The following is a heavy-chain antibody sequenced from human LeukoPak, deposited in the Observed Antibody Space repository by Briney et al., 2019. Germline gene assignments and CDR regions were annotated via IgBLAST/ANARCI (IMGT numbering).Heavy chain of an antibody. Sequence: PGGSLRLSCAASGFTFRNHGMHWVRQAPGKGLEWVAVIYYDGGNKYYADSMKGRFTISRDNSRNMLWLQMNSLRAEDTAVYYCVRDRTSRSLDYWGQGTLVTVSS. CDR3: VRDRTSRSLDY. V-gene: IGHV3-33*01. CDR2: IYYDGGNK. CDR1: GFTFRNHG. D-gene: IGHD1/OR15-1a*01. J-gene: IGHJ4*02.